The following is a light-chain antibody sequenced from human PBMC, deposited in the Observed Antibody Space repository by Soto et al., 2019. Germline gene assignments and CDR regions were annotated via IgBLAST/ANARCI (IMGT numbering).Light chain of an antibody. CDR2: EVS. V-gene: IGLV2-14*01. CDR3: SSYTSSSTPWV. Sequence: QSALTQAASVSGSPGQSITISCTGTSSDVGGYDYVSWYQQHAGKGPKLIIYEVSNRPSGVSNRFSGSKSGNTASLTISGLQAEDEADYYCSSYTSSSTPWVFGGGTKLTVL. CDR1: SSDVGGYDY. J-gene: IGLJ3*02.